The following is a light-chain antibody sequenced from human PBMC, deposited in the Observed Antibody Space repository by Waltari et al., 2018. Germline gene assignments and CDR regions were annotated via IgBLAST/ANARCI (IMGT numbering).Light chain of an antibody. J-gene: IGLJ2*01. CDR2: DTN. CDR1: GSNIGSQT. Sequence: QSVLTQQPSASATPGQRVTISCSGSGSNIGSQTVNWYQQLPGTAPKLLIYDTNQRPSGVPDRFSGSKSGTSASLAISGLQSEDEADYYCAAWDDSLNGVVFGGGTKLTVL. V-gene: IGLV1-44*01. CDR3: AAWDDSLNGVV.